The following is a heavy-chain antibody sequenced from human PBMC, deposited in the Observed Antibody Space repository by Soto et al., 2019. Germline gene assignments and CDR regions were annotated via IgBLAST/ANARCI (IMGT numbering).Heavy chain of an antibody. V-gene: IGHV1-69*13. Sequence: SVKVSCKASGGTFSSYAISWVRQAPGQGLEWMGGIIPVFGTANYAQKFQGRVTITADESTSTAYMELSSLRSEDTAVYYCANWNQPYYYYGMDVWGQGTTVTVSS. CDR2: IIPVFGTA. D-gene: IGHD1-1*01. CDR1: GGTFSSYA. J-gene: IGHJ6*02. CDR3: ANWNQPYYYYGMDV.